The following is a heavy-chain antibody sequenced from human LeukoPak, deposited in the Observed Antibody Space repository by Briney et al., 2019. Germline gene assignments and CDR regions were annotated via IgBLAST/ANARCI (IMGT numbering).Heavy chain of an antibody. CDR3: ARGPVWAGTTIDDY. Sequence: SETLSLTCTVSGDSITNYYWCWIRQPPGKGLEWIGYIYYSGSTKYNPSLKSRVTISVDTSKNQFSLKLSSVTAADTAVYYCARGPVWAGTTIDDYWGQGTLVTVSS. J-gene: IGHJ4*02. CDR1: GDSITNYY. CDR2: IYYSGST. V-gene: IGHV4-59*12. D-gene: IGHD1-1*01.